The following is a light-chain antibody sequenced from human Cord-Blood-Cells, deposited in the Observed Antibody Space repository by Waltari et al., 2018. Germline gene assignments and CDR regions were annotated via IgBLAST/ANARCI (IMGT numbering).Light chain of an antibody. Sequence: DIQMTQSPSSLSASVGDKVTITCRASHSISSYLNWYQQKPGNAPKLLIYAASSLQSGVPSSFGGSGSPTDFTLTSSSLQPKDFSTYYCQQSYSTPIAFGQGPRLEIK. J-gene: IGKJ5*01. CDR2: AAS. CDR1: HSISSY. V-gene: IGKV1-39*01. CDR3: QQSYSTPIA.